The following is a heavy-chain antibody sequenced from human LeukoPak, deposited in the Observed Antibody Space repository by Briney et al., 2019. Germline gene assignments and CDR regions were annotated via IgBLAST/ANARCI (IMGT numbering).Heavy chain of an antibody. V-gene: IGHV3-9*01. D-gene: IGHD3-22*01. J-gene: IGHJ3*02. Sequence: PGRSLRLSCAASGCTFNDHARYWVRQAPGKGLEWVSGINWNSDNIGYADSVKGRFTISRDDAKNSLFLQMNSLRAEDTALYYCARASYYYDTTGLGAVDIWGQGTLVTVSS. CDR2: INWNSDNI. CDR1: GCTFNDHA. CDR3: ARASYYYDTTGLGAVDI.